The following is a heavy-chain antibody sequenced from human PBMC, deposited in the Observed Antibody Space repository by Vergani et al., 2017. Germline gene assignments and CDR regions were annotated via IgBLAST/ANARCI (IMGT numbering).Heavy chain of an antibody. CDR2: ISYDGSNK. D-gene: IGHD5-12*01. J-gene: IGHJ6*02. CDR1: GFTFSSYA. Sequence: QVQLVEPGGGVVQPGRSLRLSCAASGFTFSSYAMHWVRQAPGKGLEWVAVISYDGSNKYYADSVKGRFTISRDNSKNTLYLQMNSLRAEDTAVYYCAKGGYSGYDFAYYYYGMDVWGQGTTVTVSS. V-gene: IGHV3-30-3*01. CDR3: AKGGYSGYDFAYYYYGMDV.